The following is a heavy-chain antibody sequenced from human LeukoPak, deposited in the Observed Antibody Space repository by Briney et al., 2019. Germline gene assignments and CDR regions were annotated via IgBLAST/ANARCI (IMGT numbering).Heavy chain of an antibody. CDR3: AKDPYGSGSYTDAFDI. V-gene: IGHV3-23*01. Sequence: GGSLRLSCGASGFSFSTYWMSWVRQAPGKGLEWVSAISGSGGSTYYADSVKGRFTISRDNSKNTLYLQMNSLRAEDTAVYYCAKDPYGSGSYTDAFDIWGQGTMVTVSS. J-gene: IGHJ3*02. CDR2: ISGSGGST. D-gene: IGHD3-10*01. CDR1: GFSFSTYW.